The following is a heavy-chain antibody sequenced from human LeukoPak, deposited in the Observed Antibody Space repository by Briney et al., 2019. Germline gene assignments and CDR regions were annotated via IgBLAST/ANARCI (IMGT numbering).Heavy chain of an antibody. D-gene: IGHD5-12*01. J-gene: IGHJ4*02. Sequence: GASVKVSCKASGGTFSSYAISWVRQAPGQGLEWMGGTIPIFGTANYAQKFQGRVTITADESTSTAYMELSSLRSEDTAVYYCARGTVGGYSGYHDSYYFDYWGQGTLVTVSS. CDR2: TIPIFGTA. CDR1: GGTFSSYA. CDR3: ARGTVGGYSGYHDSYYFDY. V-gene: IGHV1-69*13.